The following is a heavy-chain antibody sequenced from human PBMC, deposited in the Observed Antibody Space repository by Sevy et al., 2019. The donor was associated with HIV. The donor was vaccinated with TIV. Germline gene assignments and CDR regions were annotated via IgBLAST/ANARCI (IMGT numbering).Heavy chain of an antibody. CDR1: GFTFSTYG. CDR2: MWFDGSNT. V-gene: IGHV3-33*01. Sequence: GGSLRLSCAASGFTFSTYGMHWVRQAPGKGLEWVAVMWFDGSNTYYAESVKGRFTLSRDIAKNTLHLQMNSLRAEDTAVYYCARDLEFYDYGDYGPAFMPDYWGQGTLVTVSS. D-gene: IGHD4-17*01. CDR3: ARDLEFYDYGDYGPAFMPDY. J-gene: IGHJ4*02.